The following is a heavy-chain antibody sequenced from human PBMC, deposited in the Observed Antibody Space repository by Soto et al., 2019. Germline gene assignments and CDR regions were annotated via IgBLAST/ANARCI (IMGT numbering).Heavy chain of an antibody. J-gene: IGHJ6*02. V-gene: IGHV4-4*07. CDR1: DDFISSYY. CDR2: VSTNGAT. CDR3: ARADYEILTGSYAMDV. Sequence: SETLSLTCTVSDDFISSYYWNWIRQPAGKGLEWIGRVSTNGATNYNPSPASQDTMSVDTSKNQFSLKLTSVTAADTAVYFCARADYEILTGSYAMDVWGQGTTVTVSS. D-gene: IGHD3-9*01.